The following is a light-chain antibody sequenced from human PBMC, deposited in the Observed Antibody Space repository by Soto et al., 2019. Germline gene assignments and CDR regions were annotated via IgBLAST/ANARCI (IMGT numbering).Light chain of an antibody. CDR2: EGS. Sequence: QSALTQPASVSGSPGQSITISCTGTSSDVAFYNHVSWYQQHPGKAPKLMIYEGSKRPSGVSNRFSGSKSGNTASLTISGLQAEDEADYYCCSYAGSSTLVFGGGTKLTVL. CDR1: SSDVAFYNH. V-gene: IGLV2-23*01. CDR3: CSYAGSSTLV. J-gene: IGLJ2*01.